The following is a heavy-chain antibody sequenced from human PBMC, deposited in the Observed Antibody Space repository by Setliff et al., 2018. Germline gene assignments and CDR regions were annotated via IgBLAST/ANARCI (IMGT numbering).Heavy chain of an antibody. CDR3: ARDYTYYDFWSGPSSDAFDI. D-gene: IGHD3-3*01. CDR2: ISSSSSTI. J-gene: IGHJ3*02. Sequence: QPGGSLRLSCAASGFTFSDYYMNWVRQAPGKGLEWVSYISSSSSTIYYADSVKGRFTISRDNAKNSLYLQMNSLRAEDTAVYYCARDYTYYDFWSGPSSDAFDIWGQGTMVTVSS. V-gene: IGHV3-48*01. CDR1: GFTFSDYY.